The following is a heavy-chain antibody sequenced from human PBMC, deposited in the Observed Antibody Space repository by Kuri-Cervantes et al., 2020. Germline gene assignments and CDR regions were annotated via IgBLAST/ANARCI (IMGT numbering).Heavy chain of an antibody. CDR3: ASPLRSHRGPYYYGMDV. Sequence: SQTLSLTCAVYGGSFSGYYWSWIRQPPGKGLEWIGEINHSASTNYNPSLKSRVTISVDTSKNQFSLKLSSVTAADTAVYYCASPLRSHRGPYYYGMDVWGQGTTVTVSS. D-gene: IGHD3-3*01. CDR1: GGSFSGYY. V-gene: IGHV4-34*01. J-gene: IGHJ6*02. CDR2: INHSAST.